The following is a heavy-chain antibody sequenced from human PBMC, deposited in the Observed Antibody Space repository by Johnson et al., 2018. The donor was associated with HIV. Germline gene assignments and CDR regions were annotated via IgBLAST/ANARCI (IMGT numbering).Heavy chain of an antibody. J-gene: IGHJ3*02. CDR3: ARGSGSYGDAFDI. D-gene: IGHD1-26*01. Sequence: QVQLVESGGGVVQPGRSLRLSCAASGFTFSSYAMHWVRQAPGKGLEWVAVISYDGNNKYYADSVKGRFTISRDSSKDTLYVQMNSLRGEDTAVYYCARGSGSYGDAFDIWGQGTMVTVSS. V-gene: IGHV3-30-3*01. CDR2: ISYDGNNK. CDR1: GFTFSSYA.